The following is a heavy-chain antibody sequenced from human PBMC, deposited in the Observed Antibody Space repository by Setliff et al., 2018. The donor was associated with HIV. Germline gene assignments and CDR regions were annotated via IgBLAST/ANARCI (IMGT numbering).Heavy chain of an antibody. CDR3: ARDGYSSSWYVISGSFDY. D-gene: IGHD6-13*01. CDR2: VYYSGST. CDR1: GGSISSSSYY. V-gene: IGHV4-39*07. Sequence: SETLSLTCIASGGSISSSSYYWGWIRQPTGKGLEWIGTVYYSGSTYYNPSLKSRVTISVDTSENQFSLKLSSVTAADTAVYYCARDGYSSSWYVISGSFDYWGQGILVTVSS. J-gene: IGHJ4*02.